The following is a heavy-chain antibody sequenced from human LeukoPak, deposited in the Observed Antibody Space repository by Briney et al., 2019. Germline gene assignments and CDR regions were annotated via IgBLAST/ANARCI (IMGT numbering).Heavy chain of an antibody. CDR2: IGTAGDT. CDR3: ARVAKERVGGVYYFDY. V-gene: IGHV3-13*01. J-gene: IGHJ4*02. D-gene: IGHD1-1*01. Sequence: GGSLRLSCAASGFIFSDYVMHWVRQATGKGLEWVSAIGTAGDTYYTGSVKGRFTISRENAKNSLYLQMNSLRAGDTAVYYCARVAKERVGGVYYFDYWGQGTLVTVSS. CDR1: GFIFSDYV.